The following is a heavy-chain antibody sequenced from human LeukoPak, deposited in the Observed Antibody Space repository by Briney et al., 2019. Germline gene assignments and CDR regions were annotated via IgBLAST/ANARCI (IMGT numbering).Heavy chain of an antibody. D-gene: IGHD2-15*01. CDR2: IRNKANTYAT. CDR3: TRHMDCSGDSCYSLSHLDY. Sequence: GGTLKLSCAASGFTFSGSAMHWVRQASGKGLEWLGRIRNKANTYATAYTASVKGRFTISRDDSKNTAYLQMNSLTTEDTAVYCCTRHMDCSGDSCYSLSHLDYWGQGTPVTVSS. V-gene: IGHV3-73*01. J-gene: IGHJ4*02. CDR1: GFTFSGSA.